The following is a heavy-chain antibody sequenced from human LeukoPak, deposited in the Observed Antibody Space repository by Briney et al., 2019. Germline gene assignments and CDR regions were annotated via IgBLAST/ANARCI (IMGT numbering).Heavy chain of an antibody. Sequence: PGGSLRLSCAASGFTFSDYYMSWIRQAPGKGLEWVSYISSSSSYTNYADSVKGRFTISRDNAKNSLYLQMNSLRAEDTAVYYCARDSPSDFWSRYNWFDPWGQGTLVTVSS. CDR1: GFTFSDYY. CDR2: ISSSSSYT. D-gene: IGHD3-3*01. J-gene: IGHJ5*02. V-gene: IGHV3-11*06. CDR3: ARDSPSDFWSRYNWFDP.